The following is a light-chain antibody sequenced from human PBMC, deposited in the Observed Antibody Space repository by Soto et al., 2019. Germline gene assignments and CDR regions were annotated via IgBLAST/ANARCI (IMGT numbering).Light chain of an antibody. CDR3: QQYNNWPPLT. J-gene: IGKJ4*01. CDR2: GAY. CDR1: QSVSSN. V-gene: IGKV3D-15*01. Sequence: IVMTQSPATLSVSPGERATLFCRASQSVSSNLAWYQQRPGQAPRLLIFGAYTGATGIPARFSGSGSGTEFTLTISSLQSEDSAVYFCQQYNNWPPLTFGGGTKVDIK.